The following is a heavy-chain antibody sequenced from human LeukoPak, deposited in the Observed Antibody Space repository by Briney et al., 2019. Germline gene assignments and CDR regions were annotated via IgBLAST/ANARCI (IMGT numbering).Heavy chain of an antibody. J-gene: IGHJ4*02. CDR2: IRYDGSNK. D-gene: IGHD2-2*02. Sequence: PGGSLRLSCAASGFTFSSYGMHWVRQAPGKGLEWVAFIRYDGSNKYYADSVKGRFTISRDNSKNTLYLQMNSLRAEDTAVYYCARDYCSSTSCYIDYFDYWGQGTLVTVSS. V-gene: IGHV3-30*02. CDR1: GFTFSSYG. CDR3: ARDYCSSTSCYIDYFDY.